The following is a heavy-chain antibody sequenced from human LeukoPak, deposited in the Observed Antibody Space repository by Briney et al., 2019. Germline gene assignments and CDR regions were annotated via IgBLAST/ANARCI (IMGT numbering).Heavy chain of an antibody. CDR1: GFTFSSYA. V-gene: IGHV3-23*01. D-gene: IGHD2-21*01. J-gene: IGHJ4*02. CDR3: AKSRDGWVIRSRLDF. Sequence: GESLRLSCAASGFTFSSYAMSWVRQAPGKGLEWVSGISGSGDIIHYADSVKGRFTISRDNFKNTLFLQMNSLRAEDTALYYCAKSRDGWVIRSRLDFWGQGTLVTV. CDR2: ISGSGDII.